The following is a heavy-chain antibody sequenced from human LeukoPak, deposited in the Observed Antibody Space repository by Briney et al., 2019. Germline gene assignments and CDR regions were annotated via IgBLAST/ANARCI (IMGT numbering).Heavy chain of an antibody. CDR1: GGTFSSYA. D-gene: IGHD1-26*01. CDR2: IIPILGIA. V-gene: IGHV1-69*04. Sequence: ASVKVSCKASGGTFSSYAISWVRQAPGQGLEWMGRIIPILGIANYAQKFQGRVTITADKSTSTAYMELSSLRSEDTAVYYCARREDYYYYYGMDVWGQGTTVTVSS. J-gene: IGHJ6*02. CDR3: ARREDYYYYYGMDV.